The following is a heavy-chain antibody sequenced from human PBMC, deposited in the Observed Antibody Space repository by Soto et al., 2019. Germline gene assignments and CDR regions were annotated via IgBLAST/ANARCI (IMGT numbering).Heavy chain of an antibody. CDR3: ARRGYSSSWYYYYYYGMEV. V-gene: IGHV1-8*01. CDR2: MNPNSGNT. D-gene: IGHD6-13*01. CDR1: GYTFTSYD. Sequence: QVQLVQSGAEVKKPGASVKVSCKASGYTFTSYDINWVRQATGQGLEWMGWMNPNSGNTGYAQKFQGRVTMNRNTSTSTAYMKLSSLRSEDTAVYYCARRGYSSSWYYYYYYGMEVWGQGTTVTVSS. J-gene: IGHJ6*02.